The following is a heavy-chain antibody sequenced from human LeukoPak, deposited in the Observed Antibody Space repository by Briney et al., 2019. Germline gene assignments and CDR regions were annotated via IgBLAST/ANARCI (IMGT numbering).Heavy chain of an antibody. D-gene: IGHD3-10*01. J-gene: IGHJ3*02. Sequence: SETLSLTCTVSGGSISSYYWSWIRQPPGKGLDGIGYIYSSGSTNYNPSLKSRVTISVDTSKNQFSLKLSSVTAADTAVYYCARRRGAHTANALDIWGQGTMVTVSS. CDR1: GGSISSYY. CDR3: ARRRGAHTANALDI. CDR2: IYSSGST. V-gene: IGHV4-59*08.